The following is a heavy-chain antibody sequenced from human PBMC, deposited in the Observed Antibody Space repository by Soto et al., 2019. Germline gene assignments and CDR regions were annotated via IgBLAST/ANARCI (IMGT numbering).Heavy chain of an antibody. V-gene: IGHV3-30*18. CDR3: AKPRSVVGATLDY. Sequence: GGSLRLSCAASGFTFSSYGMHWVRQAPGKGLEWVAVISYDGSNKYYADSVKGRFTISRDNSKNTLYLQMNSLRAEDTAVYYCAKPRSVVGATLDYWGQGTLVTVSS. CDR1: GFTFSSYG. J-gene: IGHJ4*02. D-gene: IGHD1-26*01. CDR2: ISYDGSNK.